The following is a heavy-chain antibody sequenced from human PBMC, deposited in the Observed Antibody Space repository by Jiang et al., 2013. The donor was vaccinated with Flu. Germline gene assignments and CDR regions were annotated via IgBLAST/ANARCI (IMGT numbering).Heavy chain of an antibody. J-gene: IGHJ3*01. CDR1: SVSSNSAA. CDR2: TYYRSKWYN. D-gene: IGHD2-8*02. Sequence: SVSSNSAAWNWIRQSPSGGLEWLGRTYYRSKWYNDYAVSVKSRITINADTSKNQLSLQLSSVTPEDTAIFYCARQGSGGRSFDVWGQGTMVTVSS. V-gene: IGHV6-1*01. CDR3: ARQGSGGRSFDV.